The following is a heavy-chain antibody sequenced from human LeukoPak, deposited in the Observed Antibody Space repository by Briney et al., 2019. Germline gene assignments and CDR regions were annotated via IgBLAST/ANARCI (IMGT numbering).Heavy chain of an antibody. Sequence: ASVKVSCKASGYTFTSYGISWVRQAPGQGLEWMGWISDYNGNTNYAQKLQGRVTMTTDTSTSTAYMELRSLRSDDTAVYYCARDLRIAVAGYYYYYMDVWGKGTTVTVSS. CDR2: ISDYNGNT. J-gene: IGHJ6*03. V-gene: IGHV1-18*01. CDR3: ARDLRIAVAGYYYYYMDV. CDR1: GYTFTSYG. D-gene: IGHD6-19*01.